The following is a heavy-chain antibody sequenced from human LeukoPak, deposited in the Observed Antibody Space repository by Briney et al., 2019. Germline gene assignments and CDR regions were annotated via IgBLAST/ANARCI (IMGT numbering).Heavy chain of an antibody. Sequence: PSETLSLTCTVSGGSISSYYWSWIRQPPGKGLEWIGYIYYSGSTIYNPSLKSRVTISVDTSKNQFSLKLSSVTAADTAVYYCAREGYSYGTYYYYYGMDVWGQGTTVTVSS. CDR3: AREGYSYGTYYYYYGMDV. CDR1: GGSISSYY. J-gene: IGHJ6*02. D-gene: IGHD5-18*01. V-gene: IGHV4-59*01. CDR2: IYYSGST.